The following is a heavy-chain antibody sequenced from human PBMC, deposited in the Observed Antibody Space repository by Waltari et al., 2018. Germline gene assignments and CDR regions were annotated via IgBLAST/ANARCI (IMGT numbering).Heavy chain of an antibody. CDR2: IRDRANRWTT. Sequence: EVQLVESGGGLVKLGQSLSLSCTTYGFNLGDYSLGWFRQAPGRGLEWVAYIRDRANRWTTEYAASVKGRFTVSRDDSKSVGYLHMSSLQSDDTGIYYCTRYFDSWGQGILVTVSS. CDR3: TRYFDS. CDR1: GFNLGDYS. V-gene: IGHV3-49*05. J-gene: IGHJ5*01.